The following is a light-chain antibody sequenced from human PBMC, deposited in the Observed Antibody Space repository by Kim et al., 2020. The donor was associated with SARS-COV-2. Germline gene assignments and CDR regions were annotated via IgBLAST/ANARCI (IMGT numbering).Light chain of an antibody. CDR2: DAS. CDR3: QQRSNWPPT. V-gene: IGKV3-11*01. Sequence: SLSPGERATLSCRASQSVSSYLAWYQQKPGQAPRLLIYDASNRATGIPARFSGSGSGTDFSLTISSREPEDFAVYYCQQRSNWPPTFGQGTNLEI. J-gene: IGKJ2*01. CDR1: QSVSSY.